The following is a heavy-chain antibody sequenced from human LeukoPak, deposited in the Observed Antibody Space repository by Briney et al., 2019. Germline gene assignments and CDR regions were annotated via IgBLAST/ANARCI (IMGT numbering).Heavy chain of an antibody. D-gene: IGHD5-24*01. CDR1: GGSFSGYY. J-gene: IGHJ4*02. V-gene: IGHV4-34*01. CDR3: ARGRVQMATTPFDY. CDR2: INHSGST. Sequence: QPSETLSLTCAVYGGSFSGYYWSWIRQPPGKGLEWIGEINHSGSTNYNPSLKSRVTISVDTSKNQFSLKLSSVTAADTAVYYCARGRVQMATTPFDYWGQGTLVTVSS.